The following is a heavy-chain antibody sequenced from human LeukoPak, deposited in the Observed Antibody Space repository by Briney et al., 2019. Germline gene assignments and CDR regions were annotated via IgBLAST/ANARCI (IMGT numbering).Heavy chain of an antibody. CDR2: VNPNNGGT. CDR1: GYTFTGYY. V-gene: IGHV1-2*02. J-gene: IGHJ4*02. CDR3: AREYCTSTSCSHTIDY. D-gene: IGHD2-2*01. Sequence: GASVTVSCKASGYTFTGYYMHRVRQAPGQGLEWMGGVNPNNGGTNYAQKFQGRVTMTRDTSISTAYMELSNLRCDDTALYYCAREYCTSTSCSHTIDYWGQGAPVTVSS.